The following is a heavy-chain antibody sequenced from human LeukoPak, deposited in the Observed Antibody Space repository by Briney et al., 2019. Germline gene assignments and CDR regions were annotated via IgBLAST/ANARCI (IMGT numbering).Heavy chain of an antibody. CDR2: ISDDGKNK. Sequence: PGGSLRHSCAGSGFTFSRYAMHWVRQAPGKGLEWMAVISDDGKNKAYGDAVVGRFTISRDNSKNTVFVQMNFLRAEDTAVYYCARDRGYSGSSLFDNWGQGTLVTVSS. CDR3: ARDRGYSGSSLFDN. J-gene: IGHJ4*02. V-gene: IGHV3-30*03. CDR1: GFTFSRYA. D-gene: IGHD1-26*01.